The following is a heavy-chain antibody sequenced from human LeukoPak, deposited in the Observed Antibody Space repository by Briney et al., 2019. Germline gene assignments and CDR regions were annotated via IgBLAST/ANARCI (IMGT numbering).Heavy chain of an antibody. CDR2: ISGSGGST. J-gene: IGHJ4*02. Sequence: GGSLRLSCAASGFTFSSYAMGWVRQAPGKGLEWVSAISGSGGSTYYADSVKGRFTISRDNSKNTLYLQMNSLRAEDTAVYYCAKVLSYYYDSSAYDYWGQGTLVTVSS. D-gene: IGHD3-22*01. CDR3: AKVLSYYYDSSAYDY. CDR1: GFTFSSYA. V-gene: IGHV3-23*01.